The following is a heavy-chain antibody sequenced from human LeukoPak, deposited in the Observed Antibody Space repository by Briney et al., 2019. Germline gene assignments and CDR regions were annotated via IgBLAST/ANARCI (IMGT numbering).Heavy chain of an antibody. J-gene: IGHJ5*02. Sequence: SETLSLTCSVSGGSISSYYWSWIRQPPEKGLEWIGYIHYSGSTSYNPSLKSRVTMSVDTSKNQFSLKLSSVTAADTAVYYCARRRVVVPAAYNWFDPWGQGTLVTVSS. D-gene: IGHD2-2*01. CDR2: IHYSGST. CDR1: GGSISSYY. CDR3: ARRRVVVPAAYNWFDP. V-gene: IGHV4-59*12.